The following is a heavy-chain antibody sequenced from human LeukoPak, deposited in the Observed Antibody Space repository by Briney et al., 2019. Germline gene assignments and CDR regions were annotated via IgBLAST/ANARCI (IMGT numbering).Heavy chain of an antibody. D-gene: IGHD5-18*01. CDR2: IYPGDSDT. V-gene: IGHV5-51*01. Sequence: GESLKISCKGSGYSFTSYWIGWVRQMPGKGLEWMGIIYPGDSDTRYSPSFQGQVTISADKSISTAYLQWSSLKASDTAMYYCARRRAPGKIYSYGWGYWGQGTLVTVSS. J-gene: IGHJ4*02. CDR1: GYSFTSYW. CDR3: ARRRAPGKIYSYGWGY.